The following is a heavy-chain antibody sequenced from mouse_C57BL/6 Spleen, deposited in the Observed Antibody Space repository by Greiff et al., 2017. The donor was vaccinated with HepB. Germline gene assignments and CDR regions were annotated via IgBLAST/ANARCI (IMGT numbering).Heavy chain of an antibody. Sequence: EVQLQQSGPELVKPGASVKISCKASGYTFTDYYMNWVKQSHGKSLEWIGDINPNNGGTSYNQKFKGKATLTVDKSSSTAYMELRSLTSEDSAVYYCARALRLRMDYWGQGTSVTVSS. D-gene: IGHD3-2*02. CDR1: GYTFTDYY. CDR2: INPNNGGT. V-gene: IGHV1-26*01. J-gene: IGHJ4*01. CDR3: ARALRLRMDY.